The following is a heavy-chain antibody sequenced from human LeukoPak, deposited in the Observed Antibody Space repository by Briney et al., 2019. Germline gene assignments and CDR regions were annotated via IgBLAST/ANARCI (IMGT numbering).Heavy chain of an antibody. V-gene: IGHV3-21*01. CDR2: ISSSSSYI. J-gene: IGHJ4*02. CDR3: ARETGYSYVDTLDY. CDR1: GFTFSSYS. D-gene: IGHD5-18*01. Sequence: GGSLRLSCAASGFTFSSYSMNWVRQAPGKGLEWVSFISSSSSYIYYADSVKGRFTISRDNAKNSLYLQMNSLRAEDTAVYYCARETGYSYVDTLDYWGQGTLVTVSS.